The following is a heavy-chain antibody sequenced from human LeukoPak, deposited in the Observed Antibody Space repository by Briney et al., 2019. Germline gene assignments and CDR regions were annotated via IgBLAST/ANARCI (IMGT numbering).Heavy chain of an antibody. Sequence: ASVKVSCKASGYTFTSYGISWVRQAPRQGLEWMGWISAYNGNTNYAQKLQGRVTMTTDTSTSTAYMELRSLRSDDTAVYYCARAANDIVGATSFDYWGQGTLVTVSS. CDR3: ARAANDIVGATSFDY. CDR1: GYTFTSYG. D-gene: IGHD1-26*01. V-gene: IGHV1-18*01. CDR2: ISAYNGNT. J-gene: IGHJ4*02.